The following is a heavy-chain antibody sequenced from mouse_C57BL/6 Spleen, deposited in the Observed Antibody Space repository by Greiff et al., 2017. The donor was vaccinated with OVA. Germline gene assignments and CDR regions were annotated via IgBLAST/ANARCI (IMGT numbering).Heavy chain of an antibody. D-gene: IGHD1-1*01. CDR2: IYPGDGDT. CDR1: GYAFSSSW. CDR3: ARGNYYGSRTFAY. J-gene: IGHJ3*01. Sequence: QVQLQQSGPELVKPGASVKISCKASGYAFSSSWMNWVKQRPGKGLEWIGRIYPGDGDTNYNGKFKGKATLTADKSSSTAYMQLSSLTSEDSAVYFCARGNYYGSRTFAYWGQGTLVTVSA. V-gene: IGHV1-82*01.